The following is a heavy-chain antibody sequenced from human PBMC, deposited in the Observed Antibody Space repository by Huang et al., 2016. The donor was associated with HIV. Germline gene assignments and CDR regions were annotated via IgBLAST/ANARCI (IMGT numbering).Heavy chain of an antibody. D-gene: IGHD2-8*02. CDR2: INHSGGT. J-gene: IGHJ4*02. CDR3: TRGRGLLGPVDS. CDR1: GESVSDYY. V-gene: IGHV4-34*02. Sequence: QVQLQQWGARLLRPWETLSLTCAVYGESVSDYYWSWIRQPPGRGLEWIGQINHSGGTNYKASLQSRVSISADTSKNQFSLKWNFVTTADTAIYYCTRGRGLLGPVDSWGRGTLVTVSS.